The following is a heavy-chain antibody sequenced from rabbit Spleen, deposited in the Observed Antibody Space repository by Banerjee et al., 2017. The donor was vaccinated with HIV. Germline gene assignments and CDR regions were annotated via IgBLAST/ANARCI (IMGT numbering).Heavy chain of an antibody. CDR1: GFFFISSDY. J-gene: IGHJ6*01. Sequence: QSLVEAAGGVVKPGAASLLLSSASGFFFISSDYICCVRQPPGKGLEWIACIAGSSSGFTYSATWAKGRFTSSKASSTTVTLQMTSLTVADTATYFCARDTGTSFSSYGMDLWGPGTLVTVS. CDR2: IAGSSSGFT. V-gene: IGHV1S40*01. CDR3: ARDTGTSFSSYGMDL. D-gene: IGHD7-1*01.